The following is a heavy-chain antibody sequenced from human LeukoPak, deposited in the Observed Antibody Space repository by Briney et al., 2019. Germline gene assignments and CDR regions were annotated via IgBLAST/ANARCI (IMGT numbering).Heavy chain of an antibody. D-gene: IGHD5-24*01. V-gene: IGHV1-18*01. CDR3: ARSDLATITAGPFEY. CDR2: ISGHQGNT. Sequence: ASVKVSCKASGYTFSTYGITWVRQAPGKGLKWMGWISGHQGNTKYAQNFQGRVTMTTDTSTSTAYMDLRSLRSDDTAIYFCARSDLATITAGPFEYWGQGTLVAVSS. J-gene: IGHJ4*02. CDR1: GYTFSTYG.